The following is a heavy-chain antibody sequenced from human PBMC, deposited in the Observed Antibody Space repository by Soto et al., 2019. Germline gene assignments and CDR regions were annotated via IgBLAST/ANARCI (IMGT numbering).Heavy chain of an antibody. CDR1: GFTFSSYA. CDR2: ISYDGSNK. D-gene: IGHD1-26*01. J-gene: IGHJ2*01. Sequence: QVQLVESGGGVVQPGRSLRLSCAASGFTFSSYAMHWVRQAPGKGLEWVAVISYDGSNKYYADSVKGRFTISRDNSKNTLYLEMNSMRAEDTAVYYCAIDSGSYLEWYCDLWGRGTLVTGSS. CDR3: AIDSGSYLEWYCDL. V-gene: IGHV3-30-3*01.